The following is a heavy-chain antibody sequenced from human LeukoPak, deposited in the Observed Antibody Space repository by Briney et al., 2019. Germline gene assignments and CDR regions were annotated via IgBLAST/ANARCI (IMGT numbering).Heavy chain of an antibody. Sequence: ASVKVSCKASGCTFTSYDINWVRQATGQGLEWMGWMNPNSGNTGYAQKFQGRVTMTRNTSISTAYMELSSLRSEDTAVYYCARVTRRGYCSSTSCRYNWFDPWGQGTLVTVSS. CDR1: GCTFTSYD. V-gene: IGHV1-8*01. CDR3: ARVTRRGYCSSTSCRYNWFDP. D-gene: IGHD2-2*01. CDR2: MNPNSGNT. J-gene: IGHJ5*02.